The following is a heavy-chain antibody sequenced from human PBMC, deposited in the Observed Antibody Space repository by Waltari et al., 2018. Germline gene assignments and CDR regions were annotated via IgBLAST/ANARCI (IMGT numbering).Heavy chain of an antibody. CDR2: IYYSGRT. D-gene: IGHD6-6*01. Sequence: QLQLQESGPGLVKPSETLSLTCTVSGGSISSSSYYWGWIRQPPGKGLEWIGGIYYSGRTYYNPSLKGRVTISVDTSKDQCSLKLSSVTAADTAVYYCARLGSSSKDYWGQGTLVTVSS. CDR1: GGSISSSSYY. J-gene: IGHJ4*02. CDR3: ARLGSSSKDY. V-gene: IGHV4-39*01.